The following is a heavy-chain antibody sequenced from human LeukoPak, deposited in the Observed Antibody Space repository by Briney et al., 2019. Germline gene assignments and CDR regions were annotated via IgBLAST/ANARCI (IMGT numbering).Heavy chain of an antibody. Sequence: PSETLSLTCTVSGGSISSSRYYWGWIRRPPGKGLEWIGSIFYSGSTYYNPSLKSRVTISVDTSKNQFSLKLSSVTAADTAVYYCASMDYYDSSGYYKRPSYYFDYWGQGTLVTVSS. D-gene: IGHD3-22*01. V-gene: IGHV4-39*07. CDR1: GGSISSSRYY. CDR2: IFYSGST. CDR3: ASMDYYDSSGYYKRPSYYFDY. J-gene: IGHJ4*02.